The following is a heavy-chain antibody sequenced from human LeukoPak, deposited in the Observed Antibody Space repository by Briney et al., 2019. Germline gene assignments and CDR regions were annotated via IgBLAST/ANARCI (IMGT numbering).Heavy chain of an antibody. D-gene: IGHD2-8*01. Sequence: SETLSLTCTVSGGSISSYYWSWIRQPAGKGLEWIGRIYTSGSTNYNPSLKSRVTISVDRSKNQVSLKLSSVTAADTAVYYCARVSQTYCTNGVCAEGYYFDYWGQGTLVTVSS. CDR2: IYTSGST. CDR3: ARVSQTYCTNGVCAEGYYFDY. V-gene: IGHV4-4*07. CDR1: GGSISSYY. J-gene: IGHJ4*02.